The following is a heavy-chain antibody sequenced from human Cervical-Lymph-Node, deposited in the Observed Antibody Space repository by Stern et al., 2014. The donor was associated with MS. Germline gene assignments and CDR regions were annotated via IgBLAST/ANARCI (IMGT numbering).Heavy chain of an antibody. Sequence: QEQLVQSGAEVKKPGSSVKVSCKASGGTFSSYAISWVRQAPGQGLEWMGGIIPIFGTANYAQKFQGRVTITADESTSTAYMELSSLRSEDTAVYYCARDHCSGGSCYEYFQHWGQGTLVTVSS. D-gene: IGHD2-15*01. CDR3: ARDHCSGGSCYEYFQH. V-gene: IGHV1-69*01. CDR1: GGTFSSYA. J-gene: IGHJ1*01. CDR2: IIPIFGTA.